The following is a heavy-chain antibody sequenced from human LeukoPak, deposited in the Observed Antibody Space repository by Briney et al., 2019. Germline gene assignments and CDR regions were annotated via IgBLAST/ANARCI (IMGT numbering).Heavy chain of an antibody. CDR2: IYYSGST. CDR1: GGSISSYY. D-gene: IGHD2-21*02. V-gene: IGHV4-59*01. J-gene: IGHJ4*02. CDR3: AREVSPGVTGDYFDY. Sequence: SETLSLTCTVSGGSISSYYWSWIRQPPGKGLEWIGYIYYSGSTNYNPSLKSRVTISVDTSKNQFSLKLSSVTAADTAVYYCAREVSPGVTGDYFDYWGQGTLVTVSS.